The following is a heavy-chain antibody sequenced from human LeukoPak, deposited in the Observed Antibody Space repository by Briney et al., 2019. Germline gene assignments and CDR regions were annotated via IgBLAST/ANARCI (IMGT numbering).Heavy chain of an antibody. CDR3: ARCGYSYGYNFDY. Sequence: ASVKVSCKASGYTFIAYYMHWVRQAPGQGLEWMGWINPNSGGTNYAQKFQGRVTMTRDTSISTAYMERSRLRSDDTAVYYCARCGYSYGYNFDYWGQGTLVTVSS. CDR1: GYTFIAYY. J-gene: IGHJ4*02. D-gene: IGHD5-18*01. V-gene: IGHV1-2*02. CDR2: INPNSGGT.